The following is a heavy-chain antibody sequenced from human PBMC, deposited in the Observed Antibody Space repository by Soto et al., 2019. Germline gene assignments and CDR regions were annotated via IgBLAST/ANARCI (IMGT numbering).Heavy chain of an antibody. D-gene: IGHD2-21*02. CDR3: ARSIVVVTALDY. J-gene: IGHJ4*02. Sequence: GASVKVSCKASGYTFTAHAMHWVRQAPGQGLEWMGWINTGKGDIKYSQKFQGRITITRDTSASTTYMELSSLKSEDTAVYYCARSIVVVTALDYWGQGTLVTVSS. V-gene: IGHV1-3*04. CDR1: GYTFTAHA. CDR2: INTGKGDI.